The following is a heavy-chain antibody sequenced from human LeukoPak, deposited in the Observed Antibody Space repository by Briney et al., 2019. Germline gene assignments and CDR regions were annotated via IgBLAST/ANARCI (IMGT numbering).Heavy chain of an antibody. J-gene: IGHJ5*02. V-gene: IGHV1-2*02. Sequence: ASVKVSCKASGYTFTGYYMHWVRQAPGQGLEWMGWINPNSGGTNYAQKFQGRVTMTRDTSISTAYMELSRLRSDDTAVYYCARDRSIVVVPAASNWFDPWGQGTLVTVSS. CDR2: INPNSGGT. CDR1: GYTFTGYY. CDR3: ARDRSIVVVPAASNWFDP. D-gene: IGHD2-2*01.